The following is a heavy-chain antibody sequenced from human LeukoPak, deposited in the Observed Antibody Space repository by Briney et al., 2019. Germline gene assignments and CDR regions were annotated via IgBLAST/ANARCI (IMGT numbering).Heavy chain of an antibody. CDR2: ISGSGGST. Sequence: PGGSLRLSCSASGFTFSSYAMSWVRQAPGKGLEWVSAISGSGGSTYYADSVKGRFTISRDNAKNSLYLQMNSLRAEDTAVYYCARDGAYDSSGYYYSWGQGTLVTVSS. V-gene: IGHV3-23*01. D-gene: IGHD3-22*01. CDR3: ARDGAYDSSGYYYS. J-gene: IGHJ4*02. CDR1: GFTFSSYA.